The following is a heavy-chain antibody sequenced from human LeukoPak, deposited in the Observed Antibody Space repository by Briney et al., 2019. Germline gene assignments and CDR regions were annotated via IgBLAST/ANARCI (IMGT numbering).Heavy chain of an antibody. J-gene: IGHJ3*02. D-gene: IGHD6-13*01. CDR2: INSDGSST. Sequence: PGGSLRLSCAASGFTFSSYWMHWVRQAPGMGLVWVSRINSDGSSTSYADSVKGRFTISRDNAKNTLYLQMNSLRAEDTAVYYCARDRGGSSWDDAFDIWGQGTMVTVSS. CDR3: ARDRGGSSWDDAFDI. V-gene: IGHV3-74*01. CDR1: GFTFSSYW.